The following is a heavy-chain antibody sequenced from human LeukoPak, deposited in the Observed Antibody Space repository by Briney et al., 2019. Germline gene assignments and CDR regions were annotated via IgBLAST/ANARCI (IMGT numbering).Heavy chain of an antibody. D-gene: IGHD6-19*01. CDR3: ARDRVIAVAGTLLSY. Sequence: ASVKVSCKASGYTFTGYYMHWVRQAPGQGLEWMGWINPNSGGTNYAKKFQGRVTMTRDTSISTAYMELSRVSSDDTAVYYCARDRVIAVAGTLLSYWGQGTLVTVSS. CDR2: INPNSGGT. V-gene: IGHV1-2*02. J-gene: IGHJ4*02. CDR1: GYTFTGYY.